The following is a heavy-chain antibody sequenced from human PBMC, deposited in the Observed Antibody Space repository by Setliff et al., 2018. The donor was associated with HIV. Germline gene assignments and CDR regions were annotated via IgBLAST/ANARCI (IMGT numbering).Heavy chain of an antibody. CDR2: IYSTGTT. J-gene: IGHJ4*02. V-gene: IGHV4-59*11. Sequence: SQTLSLTCTVSGASITSHYWSWIRQSPGRELEWIGYIYSTGTTNYNPPLQSRVSISMDASTTKFSPKVKAVPSSDTAVYYCAKGAGFYCEYTFDYWGQGNLVTVSS. CDR3: AKGAGFYCEYTFDY. CDR1: GASITSHY. D-gene: IGHD2-21*01.